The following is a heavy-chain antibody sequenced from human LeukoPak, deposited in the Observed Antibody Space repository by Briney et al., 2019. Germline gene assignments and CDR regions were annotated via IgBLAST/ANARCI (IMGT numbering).Heavy chain of an antibody. CDR2: IRGSGGGT. CDR1: GFIFSNYA. Sequence: SLRLSCAASGFIFSNYALMWLRQSPGKGLEWVSAIRGSGGGTFYADSVKGRFTISRDNSKNTLYLQMNSLRAEDTAVYYCAKVDYYDRRAFDIWGQGTMVTVSS. J-gene: IGHJ3*02. V-gene: IGHV3-23*01. CDR3: AKVDYYDRRAFDI. D-gene: IGHD3-22*01.